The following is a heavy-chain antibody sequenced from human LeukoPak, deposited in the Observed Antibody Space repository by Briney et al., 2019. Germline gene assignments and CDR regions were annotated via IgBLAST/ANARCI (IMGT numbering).Heavy chain of an antibody. CDR2: INSDGITT. V-gene: IGHV3-74*01. J-gene: IGHJ4*02. CDR1: GFTFSSSW. CDR3: ARALLGRDY. D-gene: IGHD7-27*01. Sequence: PGGSLRLSCAASGFTFSSSWMHWVRQAPGKGLVWVSRINSDGITTTYADSVKGRFTISRDNAKNTLYLQMNSLRAEDTAVYYCARALLGRDYWGQGTLVTVSS.